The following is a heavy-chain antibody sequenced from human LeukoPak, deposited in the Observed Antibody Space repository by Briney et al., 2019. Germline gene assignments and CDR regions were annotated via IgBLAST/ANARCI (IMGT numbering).Heavy chain of an antibody. Sequence: SETLSLTCTVSGGSISSYYWSWIRQPPGKGLEGIGYIYYSGSTNYNPSLKSRVTISVDTSKNQFSLTLSSVTAADTAVCYCARAYCGGDCYSRSYFDYWGQGTLVTVSS. J-gene: IGHJ4*02. CDR1: GGSISSYY. CDR2: IYYSGST. CDR3: ARAYCGGDCYSRSYFDY. D-gene: IGHD2-21*02. V-gene: IGHV4-59*08.